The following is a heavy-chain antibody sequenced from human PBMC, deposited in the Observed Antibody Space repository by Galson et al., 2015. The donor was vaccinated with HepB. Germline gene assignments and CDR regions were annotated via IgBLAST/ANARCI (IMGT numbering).Heavy chain of an antibody. J-gene: IGHJ4*02. Sequence: SLRLSCAASGFTFSSYAMHWVRQAPGKGLEWVAVISYDGSNKYYADSVKGRFTISRDNSKNTLYLQMNSLRAEDTAVYYCAGYSSGLKSWGQGTLVTVSS. CDR3: AGYSSGLKS. CDR1: GFTFSSYA. V-gene: IGHV3-30-3*01. D-gene: IGHD6-19*01. CDR2: ISYDGSNK.